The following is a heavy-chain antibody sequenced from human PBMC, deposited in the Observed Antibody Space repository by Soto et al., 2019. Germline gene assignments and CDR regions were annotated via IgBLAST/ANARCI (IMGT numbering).Heavy chain of an antibody. CDR3: ARDRLAYYDFWSGYPNFDY. Sequence: QVQLVQSGAEVKKPGASVKVSCKASGYTFTSYGISWVRQAPGQGLEWMGWISAYNGNTNYAQKLQGRVTMTTDTSTSTAYMELRSLRSDDTAVYYCARDRLAYYDFWSGYPNFDYWGQGTLVTVSS. J-gene: IGHJ4*02. CDR1: GYTFTSYG. CDR2: ISAYNGNT. V-gene: IGHV1-18*01. D-gene: IGHD3-3*01.